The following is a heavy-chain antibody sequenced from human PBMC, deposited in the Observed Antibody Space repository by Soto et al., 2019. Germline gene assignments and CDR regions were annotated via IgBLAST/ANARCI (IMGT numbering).Heavy chain of an antibody. J-gene: IGHJ4*02. D-gene: IGHD2-2*01. CDR3: TRVSASHYYLDF. V-gene: IGHV3-72*01. CDR1: GFTFSDHS. Sequence: GGSLRLSCAASGFTFSDHSMDWVRQAPGKGLEWVGRARDKSKSYTTEYAASVKGRFTFSRDDSKNSLYLQMNSLRSEDTAVYYCTRVSASHYYLDFWGQGTLVTVSS. CDR2: ARDKSKSYTT.